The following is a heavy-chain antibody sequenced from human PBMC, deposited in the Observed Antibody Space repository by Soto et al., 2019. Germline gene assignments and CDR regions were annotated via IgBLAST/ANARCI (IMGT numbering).Heavy chain of an antibody. V-gene: IGHV3-21*01. CDR3: ARDHGYYYGSGSYYFDY. D-gene: IGHD3-10*01. CDR1: GFTFSSYS. CDR2: ISSSSSSYI. Sequence: GGSLRLSCAASGFTFSSYSMNWVRQAPGKGLEWVSSISSSSSSYIYYADSVKGRFTISRDNAKNSLYLQMNSLRAEDTAVYYCARDHGYYYGSGSYYFDYWGQGTLVTVSS. J-gene: IGHJ4*02.